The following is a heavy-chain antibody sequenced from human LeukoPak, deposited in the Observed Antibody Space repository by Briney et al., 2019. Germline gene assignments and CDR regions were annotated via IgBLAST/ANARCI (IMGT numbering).Heavy chain of an antibody. CDR1: GGSISSGGYY. V-gene: IGHV4-31*03. J-gene: IGHJ5*02. Sequence: SETLSLTCTVSGGSISSGGYYWSWIRQHPGKGLEWIGYIYYSGSTYYNPSLKSRVTISVDTSKNQFSLKLSSVTAADTAVYYCARVGGSSSSWYSPNWFDPWGQGTLVTVSS. CDR2: IYYSGST. CDR3: ARVGGSSSSWYSPNWFDP. D-gene: IGHD6-13*01.